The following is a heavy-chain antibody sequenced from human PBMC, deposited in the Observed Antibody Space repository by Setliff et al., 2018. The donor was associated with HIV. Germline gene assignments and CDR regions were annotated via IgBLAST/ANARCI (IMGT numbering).Heavy chain of an antibody. D-gene: IGHD3-10*01. CDR3: ARVWLYYYGSGPEAPLDY. V-gene: IGHV1-46*01. J-gene: IGHJ4*02. CDR2: INPSGGST. Sequence: GASVKVSCKASGYTFTRYFMHCVRQAPGQGLEWLGMINPSGGSTWYAQKFQGRVTMTRDTSISTAYMELSRLRSDDTAVYYCARVWLYYYGSGPEAPLDYWGQGTLVTVSS. CDR1: GYTFTRYF.